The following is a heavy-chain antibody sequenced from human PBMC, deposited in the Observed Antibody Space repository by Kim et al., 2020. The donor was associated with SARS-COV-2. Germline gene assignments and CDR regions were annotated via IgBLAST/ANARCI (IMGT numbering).Heavy chain of an antibody. J-gene: IGHJ4*02. CDR3: ARDEVAMRH. Sequence: GGSLRLSCAAPGFTFNDYYMRWIRQAPGMGLEWVSYITCRGSYTNYADSVKGRFTISRDNADNALYLQMNSLSAENTAVYSCARDEVAMRHWGQGTLVTVSS. CDR2: ITCRGSYT. CDR1: GFTFNDYY. D-gene: IGHD5-12*01. V-gene: IGHV3-11*06.